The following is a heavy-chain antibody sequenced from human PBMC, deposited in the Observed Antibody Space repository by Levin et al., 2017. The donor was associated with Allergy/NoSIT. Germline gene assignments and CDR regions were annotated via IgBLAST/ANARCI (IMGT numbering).Heavy chain of an antibody. Sequence: PSETLSLTCTVSGGSISSSNYYWGWIRQPPGKGLEWIGSIYYSGSTYYNPSLKSRVTISVDTSKNQFSLKLSSVTAADTAVYYCARQGSGSSSSWRHWGQGTLVTVSS. J-gene: IGHJ4*02. CDR1: GGSISSSNYY. V-gene: IGHV4-39*01. D-gene: IGHD6-13*01. CDR3: ARQGSGSSSSWRH. CDR2: IYYSGST.